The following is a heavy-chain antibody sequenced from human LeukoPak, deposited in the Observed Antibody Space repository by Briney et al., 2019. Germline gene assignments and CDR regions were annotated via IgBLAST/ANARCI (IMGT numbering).Heavy chain of an antibody. D-gene: IGHD6-6*01. V-gene: IGHV4-38-2*01. CDR3: ARGTLPYSSSPYYYYMDV. J-gene: IGHJ6*03. CDR2: FYHTGSA. CDR1: DYSISSGSY. Sequence: SETLSLTCRVSDYSISSGSYWGWIRQPPGKGLEWIGSFYHTGSAYYTPSLKSRVTISVDTSKNQFSLKLSSVTAADTAVYYCARGTLPYSSSPYYYYMDVWGRGTTVTVSS.